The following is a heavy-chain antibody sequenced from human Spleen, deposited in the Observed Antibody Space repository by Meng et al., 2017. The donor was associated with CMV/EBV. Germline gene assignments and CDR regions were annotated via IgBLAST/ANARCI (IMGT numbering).Heavy chain of an antibody. CDR3: AKIGSFTYYYYGMDV. J-gene: IGHJ6*02. D-gene: IGHD1-26*01. CDR1: GFTFSSYS. Sequence: GESLKISCAASGFTFSSYSVHWVRQAPGKGLEWVAVISYDGNNKYYAASVRGRFTISRDNSKNTLFLQMDSLGAEDTAVYYCAKIGSFTYYYYGMDVWGQGTTVTVSS. CDR2: ISYDGNNK. V-gene: IGHV3-30-3*02.